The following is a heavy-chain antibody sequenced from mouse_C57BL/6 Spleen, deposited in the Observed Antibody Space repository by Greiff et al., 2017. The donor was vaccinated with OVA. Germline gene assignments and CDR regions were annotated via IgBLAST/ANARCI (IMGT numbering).Heavy chain of an antibody. D-gene: IGHD3-2*02. Sequence: QVQLRQPGAELLRPGSSVKLSCKASGSTFTSTWRAWVKQRPGQGLEWIGNIYPSDSETHYNQKFKDKATLTVDKTSSTAYMQLSSLTSEDSAVYYCAMGDSSGYDFDYWGQGTTLTVSS. CDR2: IYPSDSET. CDR3: AMGDSSGYDFDY. J-gene: IGHJ2*01. CDR1: GSTFTSTW. V-gene: IGHV1-61*01.